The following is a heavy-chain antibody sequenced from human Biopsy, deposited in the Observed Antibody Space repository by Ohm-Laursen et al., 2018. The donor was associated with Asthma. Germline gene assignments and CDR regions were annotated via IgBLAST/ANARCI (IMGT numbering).Heavy chain of an antibody. J-gene: IGHJ4*02. Sequence: SDTLSLTCTVSGGSITSSSYYWGWIRQPPRKGMEWIGSMYHSGSPYYHPSLKSRATISVDTSKNQLALKMSSVTAADTAVYFCVRHQYSSSWSTFDYWGQGALVTVSS. D-gene: IGHD3-22*01. CDR1: GGSITSSSYY. CDR3: VRHQYSSSWSTFDY. V-gene: IGHV4-39*01. CDR2: MYHSGSP.